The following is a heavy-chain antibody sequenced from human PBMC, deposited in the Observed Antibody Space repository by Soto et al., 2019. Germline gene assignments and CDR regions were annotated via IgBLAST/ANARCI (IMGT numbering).Heavy chain of an antibody. D-gene: IGHD3-22*01. CDR2: MYTDDSDI. CDR1: GYSFSFYW. J-gene: IGHJ3*02. Sequence: PGESLKISCKASGYSFSFYWIGLVPQMPGKGLEWMAIMYTDDSDIRYSPSFEAHVTISPDKSTSTAFLQWSSLKASDTAMYYCATAYVYDFENSNYYRDAFDIWGQGTLVTVSS. CDR3: ATAYVYDFENSNYYRDAFDI. V-gene: IGHV5-51*01.